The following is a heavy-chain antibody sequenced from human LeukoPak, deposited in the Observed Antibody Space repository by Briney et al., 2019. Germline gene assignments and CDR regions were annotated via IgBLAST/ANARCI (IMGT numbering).Heavy chain of an antibody. J-gene: IGHJ4*02. CDR3: ARAAAPSYGYDY. D-gene: IGHD5-18*01. CDR1: GYILTGYY. Sequence: GASVKVSCKASGYILTGYYMHWVRQAPGQGLEWMGWINPSGSSTSYAQKFQGRVTMTRDTSTSTVYMELSSLRSEDTAVYYCARAAAPSYGYDYWGQGTLVTVSS. CDR2: INPSGSST. V-gene: IGHV1-46*01.